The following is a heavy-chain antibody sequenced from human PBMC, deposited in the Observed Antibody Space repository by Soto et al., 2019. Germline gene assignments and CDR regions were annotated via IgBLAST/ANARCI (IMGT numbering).Heavy chain of an antibody. CDR1: GDTFNFYS. J-gene: IGHJ4*02. CDR2: VNPIVRMS. CDR3: ASSYGSGYRAFDY. D-gene: IGHD3-10*01. Sequence: QVQLVQSGAEVKRPGSSVKVSCKASGDTFNFYSINWVRQAPGLGLEWMGRVNPIVRMSNDAQKFQGRVTMTADKTTSTAYMEISSLRSEDTAIYYCASSYGSGYRAFDYWGQGALGTVSS. V-gene: IGHV1-69*02.